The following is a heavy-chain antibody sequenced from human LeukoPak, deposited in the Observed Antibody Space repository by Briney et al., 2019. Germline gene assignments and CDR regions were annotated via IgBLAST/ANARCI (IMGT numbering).Heavy chain of an antibody. V-gene: IGHV4-59*01. D-gene: IGHD6-19*01. CDR1: GGPISSYY. J-gene: IGHJ4*02. CDR3: ARYSYSSGLYYFDY. CDR2: MYYSGYT. Sequence: SETLSLTCTVSGGPISSYYWSWIRQPTGMGLEWIGYMYYSGYTNYNPSLKSRVTTSVDMSKNQFSLKLSSVTAADTAVYYRARYSYSSGLYYFDYWGQGTLVTVSS.